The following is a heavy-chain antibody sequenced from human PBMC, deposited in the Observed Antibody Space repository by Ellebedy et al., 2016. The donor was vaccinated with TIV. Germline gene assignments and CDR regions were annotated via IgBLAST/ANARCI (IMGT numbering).Heavy chain of an antibody. Sequence: GESLKISCEASGFTFSSYAMHWVRQAPGKGLEWVALISDDGSNKDYADSVKGRFTISRDKSKDTLYLQMNSLRAEDTAVYYCARESVYSSGWLGKYYYGMDVWGQGTTVTVSS. J-gene: IGHJ6*02. CDR3: ARESVYSSGWLGKYYYGMDV. V-gene: IGHV3-30-3*01. CDR1: GFTFSSYA. D-gene: IGHD6-13*01. CDR2: ISDDGSNK.